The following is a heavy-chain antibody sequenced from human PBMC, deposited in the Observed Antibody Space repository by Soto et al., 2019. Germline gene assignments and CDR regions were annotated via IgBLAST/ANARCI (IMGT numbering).Heavy chain of an antibody. J-gene: IGHJ4*02. CDR3: ARAPMVRGVPLDFDY. D-gene: IGHD3-10*01. CDR2: IEHGGST. V-gene: IGHV4-34*02. Sequence: QVQLQQWGTRLLKPSETLSLTCAVFGESFSGHYWSWIRQTPGKGLEWIGEIEHGGSTNYNPSINSRVRTSAETTSKKCSLRLHCVIAADEAVYYCARAPMVRGVPLDFDYWGQGTLVTVSS. CDR1: GESFSGHY.